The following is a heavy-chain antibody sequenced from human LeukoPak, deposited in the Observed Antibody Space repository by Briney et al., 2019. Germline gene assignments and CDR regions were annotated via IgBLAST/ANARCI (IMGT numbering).Heavy chain of an antibody. CDR2: ISGSGGST. CDR3: AIELRDTVGINALDI. D-gene: IGHD5-24*01. V-gene: IGHV3-23*01. J-gene: IGHJ3*02. Sequence: PGGSLRLSCAASGFTFSSYAMSWVRQAPGKGLEWVSAISGSGGSTYCADSVKGRFTISRDNSKNTLYLQMNSPRAEDTALYYCAIELRDTVGINALDIGGKGTMVTVSS. CDR1: GFTFSSYA.